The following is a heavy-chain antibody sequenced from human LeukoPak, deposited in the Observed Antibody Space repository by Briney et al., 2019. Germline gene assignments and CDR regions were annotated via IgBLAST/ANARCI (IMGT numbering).Heavy chain of an antibody. Sequence: GGSLRLSCAASGFTFSSYGMHWVRQAPGKGLWWGAVISYDGSNKYYADSVKGRFTISRDNSKNTLYLQMNSLRAEDPAVYYCAKPRLKGNYSYYYMDVWSKGTTVTVYS. CDR2: ISYDGSNK. J-gene: IGHJ6*03. CDR3: AKPRLKGNYSYYYMDV. V-gene: IGHV3-30*18. CDR1: GFTFSSYG.